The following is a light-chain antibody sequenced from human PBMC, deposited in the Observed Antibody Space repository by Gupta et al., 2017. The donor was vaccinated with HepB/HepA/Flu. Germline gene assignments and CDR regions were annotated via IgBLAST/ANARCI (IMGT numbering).Light chain of an antibody. Sequence: QSVLTQPPSASGTPGQRVTLSCSGSSSNLGSNYVYWYQQLPGTAPKLLIYRNNQRPSGVPDRFSGSKSGTSASLAINGLRSEDEADYYCAAWDDSLSGPWVFGGGTKLTVL. J-gene: IGLJ3*02. CDR3: AAWDDSLSGPWV. CDR2: RNN. V-gene: IGLV1-47*01. CDR1: SSNLGSNY.